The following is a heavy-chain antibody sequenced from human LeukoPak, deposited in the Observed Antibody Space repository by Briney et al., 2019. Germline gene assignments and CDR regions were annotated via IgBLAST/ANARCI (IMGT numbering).Heavy chain of an antibody. CDR2: ISYDGSSK. CDR1: GFTFSSYG. D-gene: IGHD1-26*01. CDR3: VRDRVGPDY. Sequence: PGGSLRLSCAASGFTFSSYGMHWVRQTPGKGLEWVAVISYDGSSKYYADSVKGRFTISRDNSKNTLYLQMNSLRAEDTAVYYCVRDRVGPDYWGQGTLVTVSS. J-gene: IGHJ4*02. V-gene: IGHV3-30*03.